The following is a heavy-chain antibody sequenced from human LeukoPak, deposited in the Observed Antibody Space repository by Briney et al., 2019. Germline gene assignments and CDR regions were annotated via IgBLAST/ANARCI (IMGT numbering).Heavy chain of an antibody. V-gene: IGHV3-23*01. CDR2: ISNSGYNT. D-gene: IGHD1-26*01. CDR1: GFTVTSCA. CDR3: ARHDGSSFIYYVDH. Sequence: GGSLRLSCAASGFTVTSCAMSWVRQAPGKGLEWVSTISNSGYNTLYADSVKGRFTISRDNSQNTLYLQMSSLGAEDTALYYCARHDGSSFIYYVDHWGQGALVTVSS. J-gene: IGHJ4*02.